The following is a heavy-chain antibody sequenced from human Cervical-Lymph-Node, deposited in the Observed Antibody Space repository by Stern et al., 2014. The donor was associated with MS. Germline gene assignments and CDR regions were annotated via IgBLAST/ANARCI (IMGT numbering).Heavy chain of an antibody. CDR1: GFTVSRDY. D-gene: IGHD1-1*01. CDR3: ARDTSSPERSDF. Sequence: VQLVESGGGVIQPGGSLRLSCTASGFTVSRDYMTCVRQAPGKGLEWVSLITNVGSTFYTDSVKGRFTISRDDSKNTVYLHMTSLRAEDTAMYYCARDTSSPERSDFWGQGTLVTVSS. J-gene: IGHJ4*02. CDR2: ITNVGST. V-gene: IGHV3-53*01.